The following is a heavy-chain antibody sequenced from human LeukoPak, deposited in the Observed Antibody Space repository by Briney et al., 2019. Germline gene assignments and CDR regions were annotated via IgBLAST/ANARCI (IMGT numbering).Heavy chain of an antibody. CDR2: ISGSGGST. J-gene: IGHJ6*03. V-gene: IGHV3-23*01. CDR3: AKGGAYYDILTGYSRPMDV. CDR1: GFTFSSYG. Sequence: GGTLRLSCAASGFTFSSYGMSWVRQAPGRGLEWVSAISGSGGSTYYADSVKGRFTISIDNSKNTLYLQMNSLRAEDTAVYYCAKGGAYYDILTGYSRPMDVWGEGTTVTISS. D-gene: IGHD3-9*01.